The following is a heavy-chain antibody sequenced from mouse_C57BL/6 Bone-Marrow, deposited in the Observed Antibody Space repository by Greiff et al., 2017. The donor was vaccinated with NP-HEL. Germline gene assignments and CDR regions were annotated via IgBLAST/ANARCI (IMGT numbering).Heavy chain of an antibody. CDR1: GYSITSGYD. CDR2: ISYSGST. Sequence: DVQLQESGPGMVKPSQSLSLTCTVTGYSITSGYDWHWIRHFPGNKLEWMGYISYSGSTNYNPSLKSRISITHDTSKNHFFLKLNSVTTEDTATYYCARSTGIYYAMDYWGQGTSVTVSS. V-gene: IGHV3-1*01. CDR3: ARSTGIYYAMDY. J-gene: IGHJ4*01.